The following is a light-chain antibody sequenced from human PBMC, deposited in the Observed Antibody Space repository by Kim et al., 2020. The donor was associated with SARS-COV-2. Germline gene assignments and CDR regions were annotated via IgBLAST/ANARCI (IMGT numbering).Light chain of an antibody. J-gene: IGLJ3*02. CDR1: DIGTKS. CDR3: QVWDSGSDHWV. V-gene: IGLV3-21*04. CDR2: YDT. Sequence: SYELTQPPSVSEAPGKTATITCGGDDIGTKSVHWYQQKPGQAPVLVIYYDTDRPSGIPERFSASNSGNTATLTVSRVEAGDEADYYCQVWDSGSDHWVCG.